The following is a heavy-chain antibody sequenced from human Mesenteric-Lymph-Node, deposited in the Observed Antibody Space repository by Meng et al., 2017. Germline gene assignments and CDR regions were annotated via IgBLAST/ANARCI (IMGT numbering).Heavy chain of an antibody. CDR3: ARGLWFGELSLDAFDI. J-gene: IGHJ3*02. Sequence: SETLSLTCTVSGGSISPYYWSWVRQHPGKGLEWIGYIYYSGSTYYNPSLKSRVTISVDTSKNQFSLKLSSVTAADTAVYYCARGLWFGELSLDAFDIWGQGTMVTVSS. D-gene: IGHD3-10*01. CDR2: IYYSGST. V-gene: IGHV4-59*12. CDR1: GGSISPYY.